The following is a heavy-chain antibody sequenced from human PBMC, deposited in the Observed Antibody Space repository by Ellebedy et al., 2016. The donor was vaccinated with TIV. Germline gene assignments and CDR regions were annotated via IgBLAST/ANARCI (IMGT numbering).Heavy chain of an antibody. J-gene: IGHJ4*02. CDR1: GFIFSNHW. V-gene: IGHV3-74*01. D-gene: IGHD5-24*01. CDR3: VRDGDGYNFDY. Sequence: GESLKISCAASGFIFSNHWMSWVRQAPGKGLVWVSRIYRDGSGTDYADSVKGRFTFSRDNTRNTLYLQMNSLRVEDTAVYYCVRDGDGYNFDYWGQGALVTVSS. CDR2: IYRDGSGT.